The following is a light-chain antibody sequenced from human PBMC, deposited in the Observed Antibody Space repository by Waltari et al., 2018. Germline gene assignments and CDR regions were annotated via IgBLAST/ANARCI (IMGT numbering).Light chain of an antibody. CDR1: SSNIGAGYD. J-gene: IGLJ3*02. CDR3: QSYDSSLSGAWV. V-gene: IGLV1-40*01. Sequence: QSVLTQPPSVSGAPGQRVTISCTGSSSNIGAGYDFHWFQQLPGTAPKLLIYGNNNRPSGVPDRFSGSKSGTSASLAISGLQAEDEADYHCQSYDSSLSGAWVFGGGTKLTVL. CDR2: GNN.